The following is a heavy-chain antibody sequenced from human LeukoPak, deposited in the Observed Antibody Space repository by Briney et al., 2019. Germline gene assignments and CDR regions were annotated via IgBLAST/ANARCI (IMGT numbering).Heavy chain of an antibody. CDR3: ARHKYSSSSPDP. CDR2: IYYSWST. Sequence: SETLSLTCTVSGGSISSYYWSWIRQPPGKGLEWIGYIYYSWSTNYNPSLKSRVTISVDTSKNQFSLKLSSVTAADTAVYYCARHKYSSSSPDPWGQGTLVTVSS. V-gene: IGHV4-59*08. J-gene: IGHJ5*02. CDR1: GGSISSYY. D-gene: IGHD6-13*01.